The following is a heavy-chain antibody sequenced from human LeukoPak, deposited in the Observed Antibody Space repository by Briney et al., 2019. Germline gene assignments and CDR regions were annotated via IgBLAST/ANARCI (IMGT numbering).Heavy chain of an antibody. CDR3: ARESTVTTRPYLFDY. V-gene: IGHV1-18*01. D-gene: IGHD4-17*01. J-gene: IGHJ4*02. CDR2: ISAYNGNT. Sequence: ASVKVSCKASGYTFTSYGISWVRQAPGQGLEWMGWISAYNGNTNYAQKLQGRVTMATDTSTSTAYMELRSLRSDDTAVYYCARESTVTTRPYLFDYWGQGTLVTVSS. CDR1: GYTFTSYG.